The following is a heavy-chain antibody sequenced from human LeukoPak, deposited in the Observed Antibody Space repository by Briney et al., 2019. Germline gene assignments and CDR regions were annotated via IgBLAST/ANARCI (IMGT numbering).Heavy chain of an antibody. J-gene: IGHJ4*02. D-gene: IGHD6-13*01. CDR2: IWYDGSNK. V-gene: IGHV3-33*01. CDR3: ARDHGYRSSSWYYFDY. Sequence: PGRSLRLSCAASGFTFSSYGMHWVRQAPGKGLEWVAVIWYDGSNKYYADSVKGRFTISRDNSKNTLYLQMNSLRAEDTAVYYCARDHGYRSSSWYYFDYWGQGTLVTVSS. CDR1: GFTFSSYG.